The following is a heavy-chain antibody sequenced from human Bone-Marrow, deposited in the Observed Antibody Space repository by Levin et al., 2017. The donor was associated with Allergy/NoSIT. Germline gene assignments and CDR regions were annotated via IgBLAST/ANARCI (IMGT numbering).Heavy chain of an antibody. CDR2: IWFDGTKK. Sequence: PGGSLRLSCAASGLTFSNYGMHWVRQAPGKGLEWVAVIWFDGTKKFYAHSVKGRFTISRDNSESMLFLQMDSLRAEDTAIYFCAGAYGDYGLDYWGQGTLVTVSS. D-gene: IGHD4-17*01. CDR3: AGAYGDYGLDY. CDR1: GLTFSNYG. J-gene: IGHJ4*02. V-gene: IGHV3-33*01.